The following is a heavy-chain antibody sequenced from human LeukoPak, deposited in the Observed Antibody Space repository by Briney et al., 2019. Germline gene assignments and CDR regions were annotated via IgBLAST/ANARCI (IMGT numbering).Heavy chain of an antibody. CDR1: GWTFSSYA. V-gene: IGHV3-23*01. Sequence: GGSVRLSCAGSGWTFSSYAMGWVRQAPGRGREWVSTISRSGGSTYYADSVKALFTISTENSKNTLNPQMNSLRADDTAVYYCATPGGYSNYPPHYWGQRTLVTVPS. CDR3: ATPGGYSNYPPHY. D-gene: IGHD4-11*01. J-gene: IGHJ4*02. CDR2: ISRSGGST.